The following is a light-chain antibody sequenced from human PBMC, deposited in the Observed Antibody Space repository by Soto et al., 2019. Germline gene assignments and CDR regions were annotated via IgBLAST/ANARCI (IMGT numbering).Light chain of an antibody. J-gene: IGKJ4*01. CDR3: QQYGSSPLT. CDR2: GTS. V-gene: IGKV3-20*01. CDR1: QSFRSSY. Sequence: DIALTQSPCPLSSSPGERATLSCTSSQSFRSSYLAWYQQKPGQAPRLIIYGTSNRATGIPERFSGSGSGADCTLTISRLEPEDVAVYYCQQYGSSPLTLGGGTKVDIK.